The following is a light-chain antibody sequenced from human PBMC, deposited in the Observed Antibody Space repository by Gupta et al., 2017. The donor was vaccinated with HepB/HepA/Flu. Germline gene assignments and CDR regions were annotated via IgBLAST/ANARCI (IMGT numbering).Light chain of an antibody. Sequence: HSSLTQPAYVSGSPGQSIPISSTGPSRNVGNYNLVSWYQQHPGKAPKLIIYEVIQRPSGISDRFSGSKSGNTASLTISDLQAEDEADYYCSSYAGSPWMVFGGGTKLTVL. CDR3: SSYAGSPWMV. J-gene: IGLJ2*01. CDR2: EVI. V-gene: IGLV2-23*02. CDR1: SRNVGNYNL.